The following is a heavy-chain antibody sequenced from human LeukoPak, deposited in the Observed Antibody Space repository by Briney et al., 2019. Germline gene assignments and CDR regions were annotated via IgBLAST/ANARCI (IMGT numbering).Heavy chain of an antibody. CDR3: ARDRTGQQLISRKEYYYMDA. D-gene: IGHD4-11*01. CDR1: GFTVSSNY. V-gene: IGHV3-66*01. CDR2: IYSSSST. J-gene: IGHJ6*03. Sequence: GGSLRLSCAASGFTVSSNYMSWVRQAPGKGLEWVSFIYSSSSTYYADSVKGRFTISRHNSKNTLYLQIDTLRAEDTAVYYCARDRTGQQLISRKEYYYMDAWGKGTTVTISS.